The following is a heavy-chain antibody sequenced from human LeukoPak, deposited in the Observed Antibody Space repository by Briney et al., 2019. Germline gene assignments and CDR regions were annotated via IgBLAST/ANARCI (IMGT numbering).Heavy chain of an antibody. J-gene: IGHJ4*02. CDR1: GFTFSSYG. Sequence: GGSLRLSCAASGFTFSSYGMHWVRQAPGKGLEWVAVIWYDGSNKYYADSVKGRFTISRDNSKNTLYLQMNSLRAEDTAVYYCARDPGYYSSSWYGDYWGQGTLVTVSS. CDR3: ARDPGYYSSSWYGDY. V-gene: IGHV3-33*01. CDR2: IWYDGSNK. D-gene: IGHD6-13*01.